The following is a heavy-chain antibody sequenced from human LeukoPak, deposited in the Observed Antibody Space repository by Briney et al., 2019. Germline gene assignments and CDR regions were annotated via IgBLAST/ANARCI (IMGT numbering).Heavy chain of an antibody. V-gene: IGHV3-48*04. D-gene: IGHD6-13*01. CDR1: EFTFVRYA. J-gene: IGHJ6*03. CDR2: ISSSSFKI. Sequence: GGSLRLSCAASEFTFVRYAMNWVRQAPGKGLEWVSYISSSSFKIGYADSVKGRFTISRDNSKNSLYLQMDSLRVEDTAVYYCVRDPSYGTSWYYYMDVWGKGTTVTVSS. CDR3: VRDPSYGTSWYYYMDV.